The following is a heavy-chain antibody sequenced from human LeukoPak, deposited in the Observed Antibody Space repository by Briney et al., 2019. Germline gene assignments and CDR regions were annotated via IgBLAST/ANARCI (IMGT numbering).Heavy chain of an antibody. CDR2: INPSGGST. J-gene: IGHJ3*02. D-gene: IGHD3-22*01. CDR3: ARTGSVYYYDSSGPDDAFDI. V-gene: IGHV1-46*01. Sequence: ASVKVSCKASGYTFTSYYMHWVRQAPGQGLEWMGIINPSGGSTSYAQKFQGRVTMTRDTSTSTVYMELSSLRSEDTAVYYCARTGSVYYYDSSGPDDAFDIWGQGTMVTVSS. CDR1: GYTFTSYY.